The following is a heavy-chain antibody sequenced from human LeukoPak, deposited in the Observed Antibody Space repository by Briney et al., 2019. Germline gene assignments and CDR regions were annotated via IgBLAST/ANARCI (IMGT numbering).Heavy chain of an antibody. D-gene: IGHD1-26*01. CDR1: GFTSSSYW. CDR2: IKQDGSEK. Sequence: GGSLRLSCAASGFTSSSYWMSWVRQAPGKGLEWVANIKQDGSEKYYVDSVKGRFTISRDNAKNSLYLQMNSLRAEDTAVYYCARTSGSYDAFDIWGQGTMVTVSS. CDR3: ARTSGSYDAFDI. V-gene: IGHV3-7*01. J-gene: IGHJ3*02.